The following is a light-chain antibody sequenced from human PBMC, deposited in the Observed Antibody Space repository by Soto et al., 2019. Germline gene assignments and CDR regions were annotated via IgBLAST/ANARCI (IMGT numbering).Light chain of an antibody. CDR2: LTS. CDR1: QALNTR. Sequence: EIVLTQSPATLSAFPGDRVTLSCRASQALNTRLAWYQHKPGQAPRLLIYLTSNRAAGVPSRFSAWGSETDFTLTISDVQPEDFAVYYCHQRQSWPRTFGQATKVDIK. J-gene: IGKJ1*01. CDR3: HQRQSWPRT. V-gene: IGKV3-11*01.